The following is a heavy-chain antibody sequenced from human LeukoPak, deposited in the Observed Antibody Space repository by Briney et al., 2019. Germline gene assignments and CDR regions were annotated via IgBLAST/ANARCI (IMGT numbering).Heavy chain of an antibody. Sequence: ASVKVSCKASGYAFSAYYMHWVRQAPGQGLEWMGWINPNSGGTNYAQKFQGRVTMTRDTSISTAYMELSRLRSDDTAVYYCASQMYSSSSVADLGYWGQGALVTVSS. CDR2: INPNSGGT. J-gene: IGHJ4*02. CDR1: GYAFSAYY. CDR3: ASQMYSSSSVADLGY. V-gene: IGHV1-2*02. D-gene: IGHD6-6*01.